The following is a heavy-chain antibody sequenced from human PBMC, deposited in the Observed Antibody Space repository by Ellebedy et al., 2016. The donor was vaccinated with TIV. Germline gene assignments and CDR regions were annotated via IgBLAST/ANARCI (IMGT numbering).Heavy chain of an antibody. V-gene: IGHV4-39*01. Sequence: SETLSLTCTVSGGSITRSSSYWGWIRKPPGKGLEWIGSIYYSGSTDYNPSLKSRVTISADTSKNQFSLRLSSVTAADTAVYYCARSLMIFSFDKCYFDLWGRGTLVTVSS. J-gene: IGHJ2*01. CDR3: ARSLMIFSFDKCYFDL. CDR1: GGSITRSSSY. D-gene: IGHD3/OR15-3a*01. CDR2: IYYSGST.